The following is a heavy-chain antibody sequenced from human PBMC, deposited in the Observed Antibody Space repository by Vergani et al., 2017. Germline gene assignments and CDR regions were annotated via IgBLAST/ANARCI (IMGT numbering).Heavy chain of an antibody. CDR1: GFTVSSNY. CDR3: AKEGSSWLNWFDP. Sequence: EVQLVESGGGLVQPGGSLRLSCAASGFTVSSNYMSWVRQAPGKGLEWVSVIYSGGSTYYADSVKGRFTISRDNSKNTLYLQMNSLRAEDTAVYYCAKEGSSWLNWFDPWGQGTLVTVSS. J-gene: IGHJ5*02. CDR2: IYSGGST. V-gene: IGHV3-66*01. D-gene: IGHD6-13*01.